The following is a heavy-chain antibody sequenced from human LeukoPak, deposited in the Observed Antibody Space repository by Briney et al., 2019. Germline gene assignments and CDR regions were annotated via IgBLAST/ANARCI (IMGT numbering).Heavy chain of an antibody. CDR2: INTDGSTT. Sequence: GGSLRLSCAASGFTFSTYWMHWVRQAPGKGLVWVSRINTDGSTTSYADSVKGRFTISRDNAKNTLYLQMNSLGADDTAVYYCARGEMVQVYWGQGTLVTVPS. CDR3: ARGEMVQVY. J-gene: IGHJ4*02. V-gene: IGHV3-74*01. D-gene: IGHD5-24*01. CDR1: GFTFSTYW.